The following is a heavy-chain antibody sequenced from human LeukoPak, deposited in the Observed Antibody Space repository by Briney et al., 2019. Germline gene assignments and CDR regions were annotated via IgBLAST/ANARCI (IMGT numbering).Heavy chain of an antibody. V-gene: IGHV3-20*04. CDR2: INWNGGGT. J-gene: IGHJ6*03. D-gene: IGHD5-12*01. CDR3: ARDRIGYLYYYMDV. CDR1: GFTFDDYG. Sequence: GGSLRLSCAASGFTFDDYGMSWVRQAPGKGLEWVSGINWNGGGTGYADSVKGRFTISRDNAKSSLYLQMNSLRAEDTALYYCARDRIGYLYYYMDVWGKGTTVTVSS.